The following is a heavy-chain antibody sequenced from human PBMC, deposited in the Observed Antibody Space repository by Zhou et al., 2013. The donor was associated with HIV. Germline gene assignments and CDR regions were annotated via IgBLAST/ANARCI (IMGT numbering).Heavy chain of an antibody. V-gene: IGHV1-2*02. CDR1: GYTFTDYY. CDR3: AREMDYYSP. CDR2: INPNNGGT. Sequence: QVQLVQSGAEVKKPGASVKVSCKASGYTFTDYYMHWVRQAPGQGLEWMGWINPNNGGTNYAQKLQGRVTMTRDTSINTAYMELSRLRSDDTAVYYCAREMDYYSPWGQGTLVTVSS. D-gene: IGHD3-10*01. J-gene: IGHJ5*02.